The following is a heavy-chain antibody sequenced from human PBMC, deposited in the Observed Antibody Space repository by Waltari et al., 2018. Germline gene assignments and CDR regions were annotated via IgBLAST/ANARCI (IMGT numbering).Heavy chain of an antibody. CDR2: SIPIFGTA. V-gene: IGHV1-69*13. CDR1: AGTFRSYA. CDR3: AREGYYDSSGYVFDY. D-gene: IGHD3-22*01. Sequence: QVQLVQSGAEVKKPGSSVKVSCKASAGTFRSYAISWVRQAPVQRLEWMGGSIPIFGTANYAQKFQGRVTITADESTSTAYMELSSLRSEDTAVYYCAREGYYDSSGYVFDYWGQGTLVTVSS. J-gene: IGHJ4*02.